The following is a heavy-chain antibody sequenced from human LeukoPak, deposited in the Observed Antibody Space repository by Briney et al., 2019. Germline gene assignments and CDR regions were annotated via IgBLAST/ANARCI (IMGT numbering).Heavy chain of an antibody. CDR1: GYTFTGYY. D-gene: IGHD3-10*01. Sequence: GASVKVSCKASGYTFTGYYMHWVRQAPGQGLEWMGWINPNSGGTNYAQKFQGRVTMTRDTSISTAYMELSRLRSDDTAVYYCARGPPYYGSGKQHSFDPWGQGTLVTVSS. CDR3: ARGPPYYGSGKQHSFDP. CDR2: INPNSGGT. V-gene: IGHV1-2*02. J-gene: IGHJ5*02.